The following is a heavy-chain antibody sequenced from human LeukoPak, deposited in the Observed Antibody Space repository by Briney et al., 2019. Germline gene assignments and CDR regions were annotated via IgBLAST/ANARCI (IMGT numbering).Heavy chain of an antibody. V-gene: IGHV1-24*01. CDR3: ATVEGAPVTSYGMDV. CDR1: GYSFTSYW. Sequence: GESLKISCKGSGYSFTSYWIGWVRQAPGKGLEWMGGFDPEDGETIYAQKFQGRVTMTEDTSTDTAYMELSSLRSEDTAVYYCATVEGAPVTSYGMDVWGQGTTVTVSS. J-gene: IGHJ6*02. D-gene: IGHD4-11*01. CDR2: FDPEDGET.